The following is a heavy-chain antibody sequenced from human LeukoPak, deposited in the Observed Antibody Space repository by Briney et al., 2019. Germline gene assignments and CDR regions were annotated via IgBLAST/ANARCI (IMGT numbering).Heavy chain of an antibody. CDR2: ISSSSSTI. CDR3: ARGGKQWLVRRGPFDP. CDR1: GFTFSSYS. J-gene: IGHJ5*02. V-gene: IGHV3-48*01. Sequence: GGSLRLSCAASGFTFSSYSMNWVRQAPGKGLEWVPYISSSSSTIYYADSVKGRFTISRDNAKNSLYLQMNSLRAEDTAVYYCARGGKQWLVRRGPFDPWGQGTLVTVSS. D-gene: IGHD6-19*01.